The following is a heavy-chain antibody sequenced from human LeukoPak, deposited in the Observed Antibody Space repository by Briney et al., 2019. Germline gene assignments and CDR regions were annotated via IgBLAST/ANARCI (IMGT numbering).Heavy chain of an antibody. V-gene: IGHV3-48*03. Sequence: GGSLRLSCAASGFTFSSYEMNWVRQAPGKGLEWVSYISSSGSTIYCADSVKGRFTISRDNAKNSLYLQMNSLRAEDTAVYYCARLAGYSITRYWGQGTLVTVSS. CDR1: GFTFSSYE. CDR2: ISSSGSTI. CDR3: ARLAGYSITRY. D-gene: IGHD6-13*01. J-gene: IGHJ4*02.